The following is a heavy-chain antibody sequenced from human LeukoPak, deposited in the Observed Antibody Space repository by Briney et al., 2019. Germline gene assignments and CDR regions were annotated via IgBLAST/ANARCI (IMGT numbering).Heavy chain of an antibody. J-gene: IGHJ5*02. Sequence: SETLSLTCTVSGGSLSNYFWRWIRQPPGRGLAWMGYIFYSGPTNYHPSLKSRVTISVDTSKNQFSLTLSSVTGADTAVYYCAREVTGGDWFDPWGQGTLVTVSS. CDR3: AREVTGGDWFDP. CDR2: IFYSGPT. CDR1: GGSLSNYF. V-gene: IGHV4-59*01. D-gene: IGHD3-10*01.